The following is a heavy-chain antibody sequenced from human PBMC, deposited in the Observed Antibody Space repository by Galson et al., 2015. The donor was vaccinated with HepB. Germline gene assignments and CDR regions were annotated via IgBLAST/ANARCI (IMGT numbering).Heavy chain of an antibody. J-gene: IGHJ6*02. CDR2: ISSNSSTI. CDR1: GFTFSSYS. D-gene: IGHD2/OR15-2a*01. V-gene: IGHV3-48*01. CDR3: GRLLSPWSPGPKDYYYYGMDV. Sequence: SLTLSCAASGFTFSSYSMNWVRQAPGTGLEWVSFISSNSSTIYHADSVKGRFTNSRDKAKNSLYLQMNSLRAEDTAVDYCGRLLSPWSPGPKDYYYYGMDVWGQGTTVTVSS.